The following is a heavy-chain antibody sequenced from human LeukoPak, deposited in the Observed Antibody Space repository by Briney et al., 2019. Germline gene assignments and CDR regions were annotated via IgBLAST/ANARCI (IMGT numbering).Heavy chain of an antibody. CDR3: ARGVAHRYDYIWGSYRYGRYYFDY. CDR2: MNPNSGNT. J-gene: IGHJ4*02. CDR1: GYTFTSYD. V-gene: IGHV1-8*01. D-gene: IGHD3-16*02. Sequence: ASVKVSCKASGYTFTSYDISWVRQATGQGLEWMGWMNPNSGNTGYAQKFQGRVTMTRNTSISTAYMELSSLRSEDTAVYYCARGVAHRYDYIWGSYRYGRYYFDYWGQGTLVTVSS.